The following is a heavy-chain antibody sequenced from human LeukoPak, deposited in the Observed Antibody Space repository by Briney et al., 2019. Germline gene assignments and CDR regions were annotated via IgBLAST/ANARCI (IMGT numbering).Heavy chain of an antibody. CDR2: ISGSGGST. D-gene: IGHD4-23*01. J-gene: IGHJ6*03. CDR1: GFTFSSYS. Sequence: QPGGSLRLSCAASGFTFSSYSMNWVRQAPGKGLEWVSAISGSGGSTYYADSVKGRFTISRDNSKNTLYLQMNSLRAEDTAVYYCAKDGTTVVTNYMDVWGKGTTVTVSS. CDR3: AKDGTTVVTNYMDV. V-gene: IGHV3-23*01.